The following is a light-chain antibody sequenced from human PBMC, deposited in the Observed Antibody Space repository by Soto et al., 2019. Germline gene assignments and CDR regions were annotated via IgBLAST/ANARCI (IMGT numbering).Light chain of an antibody. CDR2: DVT. J-gene: IGLJ1*01. Sequence: QSALTQPPSASGSPGQSVAISCTGTSSDIGGYNFVSWYQQHPGKAPKLMIYDVTKRPSGVPDRFSGPKSGNTATLIVSGLQAEDEADYYCSSHGGSNNPYVFGPGTKVTVL. CDR1: SSDIGGYNF. CDR3: SSHGGSNNPYV. V-gene: IGLV2-8*01.